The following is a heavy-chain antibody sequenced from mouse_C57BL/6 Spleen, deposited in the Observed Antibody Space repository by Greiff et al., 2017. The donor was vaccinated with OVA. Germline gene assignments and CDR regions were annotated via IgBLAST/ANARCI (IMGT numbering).Heavy chain of an antibody. J-gene: IGHJ2*01. Sequence: VKLQQPGAELVMPGASVKLSCKASGYTFTSYWMHWVKQRPGQGLEWIGEIDPSDSYTNYNQKFKGKSTLTVDKSSSTAYMQLSSLTSEDSAVYYCAIRGIDYWGQGTTLTVSS. V-gene: IGHV1-69*01. CDR2: IDPSDSYT. D-gene: IGHD4-1*01. CDR3: AIRGIDY. CDR1: GYTFTSYW.